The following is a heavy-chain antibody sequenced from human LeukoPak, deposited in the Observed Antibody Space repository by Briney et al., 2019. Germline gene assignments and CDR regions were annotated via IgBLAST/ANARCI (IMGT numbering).Heavy chain of an antibody. CDR3: AKQLGYCSGGSCYFPY. CDR1: GFTFSSSA. Sequence: GGSLRLSCAASGFTFSSSAMSWVRQAPGKGLEWVSAISNNGGYTYYADSVQGRFTISRDNSKSTLCLQMNSLRAEDTAVYYCAKQLGYCSGGSCYFPYWGQGTLVTVS. D-gene: IGHD2-15*01. J-gene: IGHJ4*02. V-gene: IGHV3-23*01. CDR2: ISNNGGYT.